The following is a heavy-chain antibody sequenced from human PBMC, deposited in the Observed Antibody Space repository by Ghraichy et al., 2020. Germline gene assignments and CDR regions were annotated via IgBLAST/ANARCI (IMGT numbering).Heavy chain of an antibody. V-gene: IGHV4-59*01. J-gene: IGHJ2*01. CDR1: GGSISSYY. CDR2: IYYSGST. CDR3: ARASEIWYFDL. D-gene: IGHD5-24*01. Sequence: SETLSLTCTVSGGSISSYYWSWIRQPPGKGLEWIGYIYYSGSTNYNPSLKSRVTISVDTSKNQFSLKLSSVTAADTAVYYCARASEIWYFDLWGRGTLVTVSS.